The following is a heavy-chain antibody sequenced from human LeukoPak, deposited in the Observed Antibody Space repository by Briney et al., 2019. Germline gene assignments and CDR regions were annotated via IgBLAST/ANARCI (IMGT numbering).Heavy chain of an antibody. CDR2: ISSSSSTI. CDR3: ARSDSSGYYYS. D-gene: IGHD3-22*01. J-gene: IGHJ4*02. V-gene: IGHV3-48*01. CDR1: GFTFSSYR. Sequence: GGSLRLSCAASGFTFSSYRMNWVRQAPGKGLEWVSYISSSSSTIYYADSVKGRFTISRDNAKNSLYLQMNSLRAEDTAVYYCARSDSSGYYYSWGQGTLVTVSS.